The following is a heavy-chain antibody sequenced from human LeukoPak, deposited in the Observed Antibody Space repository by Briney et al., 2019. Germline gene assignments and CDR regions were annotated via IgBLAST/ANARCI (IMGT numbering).Heavy chain of an antibody. Sequence: PSETLSLTCTVSGGSISSYYWSWIRQPPGKGLEWIGYIYYSGSTYYNPSLKSRVTISVDTSKNQFSLKLSSVTAADTAVYYCARHGNYYGSGSYYNDIAWFDPWGQGTLVTVSS. CDR2: IYYSGST. CDR3: ARHGNYYGSGSYYNDIAWFDP. V-gene: IGHV4-59*08. J-gene: IGHJ5*02. D-gene: IGHD3-10*01. CDR1: GGSISSYY.